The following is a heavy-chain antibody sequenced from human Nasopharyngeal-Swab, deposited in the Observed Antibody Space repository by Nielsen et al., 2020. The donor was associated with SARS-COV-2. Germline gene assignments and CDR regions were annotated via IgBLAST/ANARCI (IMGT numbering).Heavy chain of an antibody. CDR2: IIPIFGTA. CDR1: GGTFSSYA. CDR3: ARDTRITIFGVVISSYYYYYGMDV. V-gene: IGHV1-69*13. D-gene: IGHD3-3*01. J-gene: IGHJ6*02. Sequence: SSVTVSCKASGGTFSSYAISWVRQAPGQGLDWMGGIIPIFGTANYAQKFQGRVTITADESTSTAYMELSSLGSEDTAVYYCARDTRITIFGVVISSYYYYYGMDVWGQGTTVTVSS.